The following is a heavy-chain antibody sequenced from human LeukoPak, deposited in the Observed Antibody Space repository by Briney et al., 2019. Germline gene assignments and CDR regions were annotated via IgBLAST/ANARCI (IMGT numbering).Heavy chain of an antibody. J-gene: IGHJ4*02. CDR3: ARDRITMVRGVMKALDY. Sequence: ASVKVSCKASGHTFTSYAMHWVRRAPGQRLEWMGWINAGNGNTKYSQKFQGRVTITRDTSASTAYMELSSLRSEDTAVYYCARDRITMVRGVMKALDYWGQGTLVTVSS. D-gene: IGHD3-10*01. V-gene: IGHV1-3*01. CDR1: GHTFTSYA. CDR2: INAGNGNT.